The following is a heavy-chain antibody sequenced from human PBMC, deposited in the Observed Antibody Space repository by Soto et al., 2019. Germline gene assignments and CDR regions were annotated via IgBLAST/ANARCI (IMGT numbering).Heavy chain of an antibody. Sequence: QITVKESGPPLVKPTQTLTLTCTFSGFSLSNSGVGVAWIRQPPGKALEWLALIYWDDDERYRPSLRSRLTITKDTSKNQVVLTMTHVDPVDTATYFCTHKGGRGAGMDVWGQGTTVTVSS. CDR3: THKGGRGAGMDV. CDR2: IYWDDDE. V-gene: IGHV2-5*02. CDR1: GFSLSNSGVG. J-gene: IGHJ6*02. D-gene: IGHD2-15*01.